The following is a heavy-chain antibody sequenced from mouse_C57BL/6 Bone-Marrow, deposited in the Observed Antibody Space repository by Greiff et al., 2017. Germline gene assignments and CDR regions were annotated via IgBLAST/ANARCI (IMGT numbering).Heavy chain of an antibody. CDR3: ARAGYYYGSSYGWYFDV. V-gene: IGHV1-50*01. J-gene: IGHJ1*03. D-gene: IGHD1-1*01. Sequence: VQLQQPGAELVKPGASVKLSCKASGYTFTSYWMQWVKQRPGQGLEWIGEIDPSDSYTNYNQKFKGKATLTVDTSSSTAYMQLSSLTSEDSAVYYCARAGYYYGSSYGWYFDVWGTGTTVTVSS. CDR1: GYTFTSYW. CDR2: IDPSDSYT.